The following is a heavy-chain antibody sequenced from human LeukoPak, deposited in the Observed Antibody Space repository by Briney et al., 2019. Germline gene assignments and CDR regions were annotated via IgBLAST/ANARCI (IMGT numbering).Heavy chain of an antibody. CDR2: ISSGSSYI. Sequence: PGGSLRLSCAASGFTFSSYSMNWVRQAPGKGLEGVSSISSGSSYIYYADSVKGRFTISRDNAKNSLYLQMNSLRAEDTAVYYCARDLGRGYFDYWGQGTLVTVSS. J-gene: IGHJ4*02. V-gene: IGHV3-21*01. CDR1: GFTFSSYS. CDR3: ARDLGRGYFDY.